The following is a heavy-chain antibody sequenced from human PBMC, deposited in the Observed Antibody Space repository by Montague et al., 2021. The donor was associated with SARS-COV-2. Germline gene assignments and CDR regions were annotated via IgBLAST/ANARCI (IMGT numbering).Heavy chain of an antibody. D-gene: IGHD3-10*01. CDR3: ARVKKPAVPGVFLWDWYFDL. Sequence: SETPSLTCTVSGGSIDKYFWNWIRQAPGRGLEWIGYVFYTGSTTYNPSLKSRVTISVDTSKNQFSLKVNSVIAADTAVYYCARVKKPAVPGVFLWDWYFDLWGRGTLVSVSS. CDR1: GGSIDKYF. V-gene: IGHV4-59*01. CDR2: VFYTGST. J-gene: IGHJ2*01.